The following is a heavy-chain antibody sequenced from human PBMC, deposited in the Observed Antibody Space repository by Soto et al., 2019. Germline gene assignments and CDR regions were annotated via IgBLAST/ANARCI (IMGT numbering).Heavy chain of an antibody. D-gene: IGHD3-10*01. J-gene: IGHJ4*02. V-gene: IGHV4-39*07. CDR3: ARNMVRGVIVDY. CDR1: GCSISSSSHY. CDR2: IYYSGST. Sequence: PSETLSLTCTVSGCSISSSSHYWGWVRQPPGKGLEWIGSIYYSGSTYYNPPLKSRITISVDTSKNQFSLKLSSVTAADTAVYYCARNMVRGVIVDYWGRGTLVTVSS.